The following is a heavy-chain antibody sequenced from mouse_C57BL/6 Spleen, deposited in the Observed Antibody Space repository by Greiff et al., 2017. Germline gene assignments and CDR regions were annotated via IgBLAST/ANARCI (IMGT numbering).Heavy chain of an antibody. Sequence: EVKLQESGPGLVKPSQSLSLTCSVTGYSITSGYYWNWIRQFPGNKLEWMGYISYDGSNNYNPSLKNRISITRDTSKNQFFLKLNSVTTEDTATYYCARRLTFYYAMDYWGQGTSVTVSS. D-gene: IGHD3-2*02. CDR3: ARRLTFYYAMDY. J-gene: IGHJ4*01. V-gene: IGHV3-6*01. CDR1: GYSITSGYY. CDR2: ISYDGSN.